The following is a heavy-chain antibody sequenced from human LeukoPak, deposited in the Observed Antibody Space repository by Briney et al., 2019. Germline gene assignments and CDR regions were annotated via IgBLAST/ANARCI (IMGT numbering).Heavy chain of an antibody. D-gene: IGHD3-22*01. CDR1: GYTFTGYY. CDR3: ARDRSYDRSGYYNY. CDR2: INPNSGGT. J-gene: IGHJ4*02. V-gene: IGHV1-2*06. Sequence: VASVKVSCTASGYTFTGYYMHWVRQAPGQGLEWMGRINPNSGGTNYAQKFQGRVTMTRDTAISTAYMELSRLRSDDTAVYYCARDRSYDRSGYYNYWGQGTLVTVSS.